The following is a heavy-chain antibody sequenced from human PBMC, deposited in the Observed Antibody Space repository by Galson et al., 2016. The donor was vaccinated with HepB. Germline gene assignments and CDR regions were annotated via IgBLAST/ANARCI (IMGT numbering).Heavy chain of an antibody. J-gene: IGHJ4*02. Sequence: SLRLSCAASGFTFRIYAMSWVRQAPGKGLEWVSSITGSGANTSYADSVKGRFTISRDNSKNTLYLQMSTLGAEDTAVYFCAKDQGTYGIFYFDYWGQGALVTVSS. CDR2: ITGSGANT. CDR3: AKDQGTYGIFYFDY. CDR1: GFTFRIYA. D-gene: IGHD4-17*01. V-gene: IGHV3-23*01.